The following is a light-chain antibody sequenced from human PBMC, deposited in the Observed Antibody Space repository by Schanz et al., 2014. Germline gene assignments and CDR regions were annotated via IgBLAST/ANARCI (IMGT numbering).Light chain of an antibody. V-gene: IGLV2-23*01. CDR1: SSDVGSYDL. Sequence: QSALTQPASVSGSPGQSITISCTGTSSDVGSYDLVSWYQQHPGKAPKLIIYEGSKRFSGVSNRFSGSKSGNTASLTISGLQAEDEADYYCCSYAGTSTWVFGGGTKLTVL. J-gene: IGLJ3*02. CDR2: EGS. CDR3: CSYAGTSTWV.